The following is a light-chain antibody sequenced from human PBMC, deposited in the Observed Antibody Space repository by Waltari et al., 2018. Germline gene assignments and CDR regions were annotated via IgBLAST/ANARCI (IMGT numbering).Light chain of an antibody. CDR1: QGVGSQ. CDR2: DAY. J-gene: IGKJ1*01. V-gene: IGKV3-15*01. Sequence: EIEMTQSPATLSVSPGERATLSCRASQGVGSQLAWYQQKPGQAPRLLIYDAYTRATGIPARFSGSGSGTEFTLTISSLQSDDFAVYHCLQYSHWPPWTFGQGTKVEIK. CDR3: LQYSHWPPWT.